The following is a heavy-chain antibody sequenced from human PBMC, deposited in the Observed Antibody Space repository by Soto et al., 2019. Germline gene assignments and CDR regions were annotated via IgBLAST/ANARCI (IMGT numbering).Heavy chain of an antibody. CDR2: INPKTGTT. D-gene: IGHD2-21*02. CDR3: AKRDVPHSTSNAYFYDH. Sequence: QVQLVQSGAEVKKPGASVKVSCKASGYTFTNYYIHWVRQAPGQGLEWVGLINPKTGTTNDAPKFQGRVTMTSDTSTSTAYMELSSLRSEDTAVFYCAKRDVPHSTSNAYFYDHWGRGVLVTVSS. CDR1: GYTFTNYY. V-gene: IGHV1-46*01. J-gene: IGHJ4*02.